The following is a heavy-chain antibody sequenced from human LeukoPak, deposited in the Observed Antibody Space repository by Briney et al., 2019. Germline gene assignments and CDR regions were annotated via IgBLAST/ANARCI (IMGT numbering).Heavy chain of an antibody. J-gene: IGHJ4*02. Sequence: GASVKVSCKASGYTFTGYYMHWVRQAPGQGLEWMGWINPNSGGTNYAQKFQGRVTMTRDTSISTAYMELSRLRSDDSAVYYCARHRGAYGVVVITTIDYWGQGTLVTVSS. CDR2: INPNSGGT. D-gene: IGHD3-22*01. CDR3: ARHRGAYGVVVITTIDY. CDR1: GYTFTGYY. V-gene: IGHV1-2*02.